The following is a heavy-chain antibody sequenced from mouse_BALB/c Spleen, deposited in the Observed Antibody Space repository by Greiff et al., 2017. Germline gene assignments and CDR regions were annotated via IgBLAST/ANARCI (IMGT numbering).Heavy chain of an antibody. Sequence: EVKVVESGGGLVQPGGSRKLSCAASGFTFSSFGMHWVRQAPEKGLEWVAYISSGSSTIYYADTVKGRFTISRDNPKNTLFLQMTSLRSEDTAMYYCARSVWDYYAMDYWGQGTSVTVSS. CDR2: ISSGSSTI. D-gene: IGHD4-1*01. V-gene: IGHV5-17*02. CDR3: ARSVWDYYAMDY. CDR1: GFTFSSFG. J-gene: IGHJ4*01.